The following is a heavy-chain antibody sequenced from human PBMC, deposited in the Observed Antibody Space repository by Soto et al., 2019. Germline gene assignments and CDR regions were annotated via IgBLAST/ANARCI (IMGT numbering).Heavy chain of an antibody. J-gene: IGHJ4*02. D-gene: IGHD3-9*01. Sequence: GASVKVSCKASGYTFTSYYMHWVRQAPGQGLEWMGIINPSGGSTSYAQKFQGRVTMTRDTSTSTVYMELSSLRSEDTAVYYCARVLASYYDILTGYDYWGQGTLVTVSS. V-gene: IGHV1-46*01. CDR3: ARVLASYYDILTGYDY. CDR2: INPSGGST. CDR1: GYTFTSYY.